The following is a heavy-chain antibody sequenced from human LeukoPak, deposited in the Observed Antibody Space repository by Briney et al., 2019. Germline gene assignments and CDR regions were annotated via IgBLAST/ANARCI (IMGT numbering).Heavy chain of an antibody. CDR3: AKGRSTIFGIYMGV. J-gene: IGHJ6*03. Sequence: GGSLRLSCAASGFTFSSYAMSWVRRAPGKGLEWVSAISGSGGSTYYADSVKGRFTISRDNSKNTLYLQMNSLRAEDTAVYYCAKGRSTIFGIYMGVWGKGTTVNVSS. V-gene: IGHV3-23*01. CDR1: GFTFSSYA. D-gene: IGHD3-3*01. CDR2: ISGSGGST.